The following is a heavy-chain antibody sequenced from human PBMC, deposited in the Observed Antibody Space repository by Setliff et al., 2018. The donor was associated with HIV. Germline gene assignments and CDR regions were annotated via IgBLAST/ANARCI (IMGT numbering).Heavy chain of an antibody. CDR1: GYTXXGXX. Sequence: AXVKVXXXASGYTXXGXXMHWVRQAPGQGLEWMGXXNPNNGGTNXXXXFQGRVXXTRDTXXXTADMELSKLRXXXTAVSYLSRDYLDSSDCIFFPGLPDYWXQGTLVTVSS. V-gene: IGHV1-2*02. J-gene: IGHJ4*02. CDR3: SRDYLDSSDCIFFPGLPDY. CDR2: XNPNNGGT. D-gene: IGHD3-22*01.